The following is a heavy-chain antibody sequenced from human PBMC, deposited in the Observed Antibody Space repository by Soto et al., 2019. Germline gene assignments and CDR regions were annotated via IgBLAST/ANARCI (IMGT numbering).Heavy chain of an antibody. CDR3: ARDARGTRGFDEMDI. Sequence: QVHLVQSGAEVKKPGASVKVSCKASGYIFTGYHIHWVRQAPGRGLEWMGWINPNSGDTEYAQNFQGRVTMTRDTSFNLVDTEMSGLMSDDTAVYYCARDARGTRGFDEMDIWGQGTTVTVAS. CDR1: GYIFTGYH. J-gene: IGHJ6*02. D-gene: IGHD3-9*01. V-gene: IGHV1-2*02. CDR2: INPNSGDT.